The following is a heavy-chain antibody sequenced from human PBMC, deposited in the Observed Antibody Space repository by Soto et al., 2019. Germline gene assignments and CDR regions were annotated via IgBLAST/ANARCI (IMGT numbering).Heavy chain of an antibody. CDR1: GFTFSSYA. CDR2: ISYDGSNK. CDR3: ARDVNWNYPTRHPVLDY. V-gene: IGHV3-30-3*01. D-gene: IGHD1-7*01. Sequence: PGGSLRLSCAASGFTFSSYAMHWVRQAPGKGLEWVAVISYDGSNKYYADSVKGRFTISRDNSKNTLYLRMNSLRAEDTAVYYCARDVNWNYPTRHPVLDYWGQGTLVTVSS. J-gene: IGHJ4*02.